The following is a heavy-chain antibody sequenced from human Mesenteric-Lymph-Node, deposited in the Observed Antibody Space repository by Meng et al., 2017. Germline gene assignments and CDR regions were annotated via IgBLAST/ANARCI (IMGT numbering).Heavy chain of an antibody. Sequence: QVQLQQWGAGLLKPSETLSLTCAVHGGSFSGYYWSWIRQPPGKGLEWIGEINHSGSTNYNPSLKSRVTISVDTSKNQFSLKLSSVTAADTAVYYCARGEGNSWYIDYWGQGTLVTVSS. CDR1: GGSFSGYY. J-gene: IGHJ4*02. D-gene: IGHD6-13*01. V-gene: IGHV4-34*01. CDR2: INHSGST. CDR3: ARGEGNSWYIDY.